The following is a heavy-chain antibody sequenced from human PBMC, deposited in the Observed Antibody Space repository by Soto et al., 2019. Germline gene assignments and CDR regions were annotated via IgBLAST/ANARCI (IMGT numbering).Heavy chain of an antibody. CDR2: ITSSGSNT. V-gene: IGHV3-23*01. Sequence: EVQLLESGGDLVQRGGSLRLSCAASGFTFSGYGMSWVRQAPGKGLEWVSSITSSGSNTYYVDSVKGRFTISRDNSKNKRQRQTHSLTVEDTAGYYCAKEQGSVPAALDYWGQGTLVTVSS. CDR3: AKEQGSVPAALDY. J-gene: IGHJ4*02. CDR1: GFTFSGYG. D-gene: IGHD2-2*01.